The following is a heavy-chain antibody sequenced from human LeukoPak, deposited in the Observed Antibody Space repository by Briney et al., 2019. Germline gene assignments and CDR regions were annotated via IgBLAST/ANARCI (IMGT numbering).Heavy chain of an antibody. CDR2: ISYDGSNK. CDR3: ARDGDIVLMVYAGGSYFDY. D-gene: IGHD2-8*01. Sequence: PGGSLRLSCAASGFTFSSYAMHWVRQAPGKGLEWVAVISYDGSNKYYADSVKGRFTISRDNSKNTLYLQMNSLRAEDTAVYYCARDGDIVLMVYAGGSYFDYWGQGTLVTVSS. V-gene: IGHV3-30-3*01. J-gene: IGHJ4*02. CDR1: GFTFSSYA.